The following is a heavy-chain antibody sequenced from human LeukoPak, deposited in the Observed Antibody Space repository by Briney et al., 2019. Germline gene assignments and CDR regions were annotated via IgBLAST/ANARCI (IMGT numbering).Heavy chain of an antibody. CDR3: TRDHPLRVGDISAFDF. D-gene: IGHD3-10*01. CDR2: ISGYNGNT. V-gene: IGHV1-18*01. Sequence: ASVKVSCKASGHRFNSYGITWVRQAPGQGLEWIGWISGYNGNTNYAQMFQDRVTMTTDTSTNTAYMELRSLRSDDTAMFYCTRDHPLRVGDISAFDFWGQGTMVVVSS. J-gene: IGHJ3*01. CDR1: GHRFNSYG.